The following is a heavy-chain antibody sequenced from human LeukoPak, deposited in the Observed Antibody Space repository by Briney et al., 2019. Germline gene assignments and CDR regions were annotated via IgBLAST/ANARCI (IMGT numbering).Heavy chain of an antibody. CDR1: GFTFSSYS. CDR3: ARAAPGGYCSGGSCYSGRPRNFDY. D-gene: IGHD2-15*01. V-gene: IGHV3-48*04. Sequence: GGSLRLSCAASGFTFSSYSMNWVRQAPGKGLEWVSYISSSSTIYYADSVKGRFTISRDNAKNSLYLQMNSLRAEDTAVYYCARAAPGGYCSGGSCYSGRPRNFDYWGQGTLVTVSS. CDR2: ISSSSTI. J-gene: IGHJ4*02.